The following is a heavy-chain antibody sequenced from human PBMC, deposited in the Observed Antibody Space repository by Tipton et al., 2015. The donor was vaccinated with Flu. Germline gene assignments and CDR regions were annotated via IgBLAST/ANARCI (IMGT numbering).Heavy chain of an antibody. CDR2: IYHTGST. D-gene: IGHD6-13*01. V-gene: IGHV4-38-2*02. J-gene: IGHJ4*02. CDR1: GYSISSGYY. CDR3: ARGIYINSSWYVGRGVPNKNDY. Sequence: TLSLTCIVSGYSISSGYYWGWIRQPPGKGLEWIGSIYHTGSTYYTPSLKSRVTISVDTSKNQFSLKLSPMTAADTAVYYCARGIYINSSWYVGRGVPNKNDYWGQGTLVPVSS.